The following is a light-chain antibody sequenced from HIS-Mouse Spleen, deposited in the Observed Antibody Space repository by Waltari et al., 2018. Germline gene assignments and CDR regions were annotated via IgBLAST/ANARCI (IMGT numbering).Light chain of an antibody. V-gene: IGKV3-11*01. CDR3: QQRSNWPPRVT. Sequence: ERVLTQSPATLSLSPAERATLPCRASQTVSSYLAWYQQKPGQAPRLLIYDASNRATGIPARFSGSGSGTDFTLTISSLEPEDFAVYYCQQRSNWPPRVTFGQGTRLEIK. J-gene: IGKJ5*01. CDR1: QTVSSY. CDR2: DAS.